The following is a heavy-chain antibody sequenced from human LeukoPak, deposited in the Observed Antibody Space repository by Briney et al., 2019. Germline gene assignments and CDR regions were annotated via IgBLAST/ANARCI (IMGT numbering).Heavy chain of an antibody. CDR2: ISPSGSA. J-gene: IGHJ6*03. CDR3: ASLTGTPDYYCYYMDV. V-gene: IGHV4-34*01. CDR1: GGSFSGYY. Sequence: SETLSLTCAVYGGSFSGYYWSWIRQPPGKGLEWIGEISPSGSANYNPSLKSRVTISVDTSKNQFSLKLSSVTAADTAVYYCASLTGTPDYYCYYMDVWGKGTSAFVSS. D-gene: IGHD1-20*01.